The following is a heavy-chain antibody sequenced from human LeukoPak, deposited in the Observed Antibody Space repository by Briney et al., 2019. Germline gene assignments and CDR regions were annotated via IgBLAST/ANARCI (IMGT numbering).Heavy chain of an antibody. V-gene: IGHV4-59*01. CDR2: IYYSGST. J-gene: IGHJ6*02. CDR1: GGSISSYY. CDR3: ARDGGPFRGLRGGGNYYYYGMDV. D-gene: IGHD2-21*01. Sequence: SETLSLTCTVSGGSISSYYWSWIRQPPGKGLEWIGYIYYSGSTNYNPSLKSRVTISVDTSKNQFSLKLSSVTAADTAVYYCARDGGPFRGLRGGGNYYYYGMDVWGQGTTVTVSS.